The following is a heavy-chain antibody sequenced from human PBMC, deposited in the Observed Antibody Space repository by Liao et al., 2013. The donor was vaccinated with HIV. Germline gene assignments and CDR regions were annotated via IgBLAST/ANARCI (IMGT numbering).Heavy chain of an antibody. CDR3: ARDLGQGGNSDY. CDR2: IYTSETT. D-gene: IGHD2-15*01. V-gene: IGHV4-4*07. Sequence: QVQLQESGPGLVKPSETLSLTCTVSGGSVTSYYWSWIRQPAGRGLEWIGRIYTSETTNYNPSLKSRITMSVDTSKNHVSLKLSSVTAADTAVYYCARDLGQGGNSDYWGQGTLVTVSS. CDR1: GGSVTSYY. J-gene: IGHJ4*02.